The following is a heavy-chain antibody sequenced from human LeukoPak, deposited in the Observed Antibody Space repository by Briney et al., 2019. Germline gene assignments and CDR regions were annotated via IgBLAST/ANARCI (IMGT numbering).Heavy chain of an antibody. V-gene: IGHV4-59*08. CDR2: IYYSGST. CDR3: ARLGIAAAGTRWFDP. J-gene: IGHJ5*02. D-gene: IGHD6-13*01. Sequence: SETLSLTCTVSGGSISSYYWSWIRQPPGKGPEWIGYIYYSGSTNYNPSLKSRVTISVDTSKNQFSLKLSSVTAADTAVYYCARLGIAAAGTRWFDPWGQGTLVTVSS. CDR1: GGSISSYY.